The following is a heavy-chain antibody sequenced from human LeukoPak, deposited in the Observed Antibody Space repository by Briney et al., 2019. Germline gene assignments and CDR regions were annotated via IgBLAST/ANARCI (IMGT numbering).Heavy chain of an antibody. CDR2: ISSSGSYI. CDR3: AELGITMIGGV. CDR1: RFTFSSYG. D-gene: IGHD3-10*02. Sequence: GGSLRLSCAASRFTFSSYGMNWVRQAPGKGLEWVSSISSSGSYIYYADSVKGRFTISRDNAKNSLYLQMNILRAEDTAVYYCAELGITMIGGVWGKGTTVTISS. J-gene: IGHJ6*04. V-gene: IGHV3-21*01.